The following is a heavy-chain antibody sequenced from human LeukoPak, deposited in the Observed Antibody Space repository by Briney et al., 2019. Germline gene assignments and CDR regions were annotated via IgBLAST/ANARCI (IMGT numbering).Heavy chain of an antibody. V-gene: IGHV4-61*02. Sequence: SETLSLTCTVSGGSISSGGYYWSWIRQPPGKGLEWIGRIYTSGSTNYNPSLKSRVTMSVDTSKNQFSLKLSSVTAADTAVYYCASLGYCSSTSCYDDYWGQGTLVTVSS. CDR1: GGSISSGGYY. J-gene: IGHJ4*02. D-gene: IGHD2-2*01. CDR2: IYTSGST. CDR3: ASLGYCSSTSCYDDY.